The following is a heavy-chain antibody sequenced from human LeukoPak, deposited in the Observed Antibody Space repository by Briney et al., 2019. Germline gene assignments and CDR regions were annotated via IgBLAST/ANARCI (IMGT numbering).Heavy chain of an antibody. V-gene: IGHV1-18*04. CDR2: ISAYNGNT. CDR3: ARVDEDGFDY. CDR1: GYTFTGYY. J-gene: IGHJ4*02. Sequence: ASVKVSCKASGYTFTGYYMHWVRQAPGQGLEWMGWISAYNGNTNYAQKLQGRVTMTTDTSTSTAYMELRSLRSDDTAVYYCARVDEDGFDYWGQGTLVTVSS.